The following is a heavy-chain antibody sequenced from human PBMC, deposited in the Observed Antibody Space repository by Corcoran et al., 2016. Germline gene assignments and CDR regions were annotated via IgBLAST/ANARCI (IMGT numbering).Heavy chain of an antibody. CDR1: GFTFSGSA. J-gene: IGHJ4*02. D-gene: IGHD4-4*01. CDR3: TSEHPTTITRSGY. Sequence: EVQLMESGGGLVQPGGSLKLSCAASGFTFSGSAMHWVRQTSGKGLEWLGRIRSKANGYATAYAVSVKGRFTISRDDSKNTAYLQMDSLETEDTAVYYCTSEHPTTITRSGYWGQGTLVTVSS. V-gene: IGHV3-73*02. CDR2: IRSKANGYAT.